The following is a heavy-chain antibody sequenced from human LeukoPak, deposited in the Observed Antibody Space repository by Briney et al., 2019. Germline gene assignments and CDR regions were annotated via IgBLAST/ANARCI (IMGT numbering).Heavy chain of an antibody. CDR2: ISPDGNSA. J-gene: IGHJ6*02. V-gene: IGHV3-74*03. Sequence: GGAVRLSCAAAGFTFNRYWMDWVRQARGKGRGGVARISPDGNSATYADSVKGRFTISRDNAKNTLYLQMNSLRAEDSAVYYCVSLDGVYYYHMDVWGQGTTVIVSS. D-gene: IGHD3/OR15-3a*01. CDR1: GFTFNRYW. CDR3: VSLDGVYYYHMDV.